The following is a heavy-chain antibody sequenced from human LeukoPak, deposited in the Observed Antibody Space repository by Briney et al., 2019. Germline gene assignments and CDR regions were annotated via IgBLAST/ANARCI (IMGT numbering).Heavy chain of an antibody. Sequence: GRSLRLSCAASGFTFSSYGMHWVRQAPGKGLEWVAVISYDGSNKYYADSVKGRFTISRDNSKNTLHLQMNSLRAEDTAVYYCAKGRMATISNFDYWGQGTLVTVSS. V-gene: IGHV3-30*18. CDR1: GFTFSSYG. CDR2: ISYDGSNK. J-gene: IGHJ4*02. CDR3: AKGRMATISNFDY. D-gene: IGHD5-24*01.